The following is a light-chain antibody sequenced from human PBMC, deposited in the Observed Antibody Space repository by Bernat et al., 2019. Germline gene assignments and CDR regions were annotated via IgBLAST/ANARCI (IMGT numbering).Light chain of an antibody. J-gene: IGLJ3*02. CDR1: SRDIGGYNY. CDR2: YVN. V-gene: IGLV2-11*01. Sequence: QSALTQPRSVSGSPGQSVTVSCTGSSRDIGGYNYVTWYQQHPGQAPKLMIYYVNQRPSGVPDRFSGSKSGNTASLTISGLQAEDEADYYCCSFAGNTAWVFGGGTTVTVL. CDR3: CSFAGNTAWV.